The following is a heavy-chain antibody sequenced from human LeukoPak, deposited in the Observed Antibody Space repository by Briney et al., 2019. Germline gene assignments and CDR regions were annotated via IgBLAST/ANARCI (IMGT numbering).Heavy chain of an antibody. CDR2: VYYSGTT. J-gene: IGHJ5*02. D-gene: IGHD1-1*01. CDR3: ARAGGTIGTTFRFDP. V-gene: IGHV4-30-4*08. CDR1: GGSVSFGDYY. Sequence: PSQTLSLTCTVSGGSVSFGDYYWSWTRQPPGKGLDWIAYVYYSGTTYYNPSLKSRVTISLDTSRTQFSLKLSSVTAADTAVYYCARAGGTIGTTFRFDPWGQGTLVTVSS.